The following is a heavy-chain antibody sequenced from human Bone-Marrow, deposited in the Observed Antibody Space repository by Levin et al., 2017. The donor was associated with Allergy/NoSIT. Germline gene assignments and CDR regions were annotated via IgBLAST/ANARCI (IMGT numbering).Heavy chain of an antibody. J-gene: IGHJ4*02. CDR1: GFTFSSYS. V-gene: IGHV3-48*02. CDR2: ITIGSSPI. CDR3: AKGRTGH. D-gene: IGHD1-1*01. Sequence: GGSLRLSCVASGFTFSSYSMNWVRQAPGKGLEWVSYITIGSSPIYYADSVKGRFTISRDDAKNSLYLQMNSLRDEDTAIYYCAKGRTGHWGQGTLVTVSP.